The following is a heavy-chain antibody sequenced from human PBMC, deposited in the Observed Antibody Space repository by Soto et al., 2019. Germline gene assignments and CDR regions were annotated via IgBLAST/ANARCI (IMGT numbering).Heavy chain of an antibody. CDR3: TRDPYGGSRYYFDS. D-gene: IGHD1-26*01. CDR2: IWYDGSNK. V-gene: IGHV3-33*01. J-gene: IGHJ4*02. CDR1: GFXFTXXG. Sequence: GGSXXXXXAASGFXFTXXGXXXXRXAPGKGLEWVAVIWYDGSNKYYADSVKGRFAISKDNSQNTLYLQMNNLRPEDTAVYYCTRDPYGGSRYYFDSWGQGTLVTVSS.